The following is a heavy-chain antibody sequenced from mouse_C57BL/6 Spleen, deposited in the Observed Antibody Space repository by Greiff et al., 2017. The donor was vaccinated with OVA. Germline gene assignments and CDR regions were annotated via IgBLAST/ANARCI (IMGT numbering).Heavy chain of an antibody. J-gene: IGHJ2*01. CDR2: IYHYTDGT. CDR3: AKDSNYWGDY. Sequence: EVQLQQSGPELVKPGASVKMSCKASGYTFTSYVMHWVQQTPGQGLEWIGTIYHYTDGTTSNEKFKGKATLTSDKTSSTDYMELSSLTSEDSAVYCCAKDSNYWGDYWGQGTTLTVSS. D-gene: IGHD2-5*01. V-gene: IGHV1-14*01. CDR1: GYTFTSYV.